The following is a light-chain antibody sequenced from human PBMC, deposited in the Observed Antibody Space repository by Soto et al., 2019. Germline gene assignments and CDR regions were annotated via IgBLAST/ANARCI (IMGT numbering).Light chain of an antibody. CDR2: GAS. CDR1: QSVSSSY. V-gene: IGKV3-20*01. CDR3: QQYGSSPRIT. Sequence: EIVLTQSPGTLSLSPGERGTLSCRASQSVSSSYLAWYQQKPGQAPRLLIYGASSRATGIPDRFSGSGSGTDFTLTISRLEPEDFAVYYCQQYGSSPRITFGQGTRLEI. J-gene: IGKJ5*01.